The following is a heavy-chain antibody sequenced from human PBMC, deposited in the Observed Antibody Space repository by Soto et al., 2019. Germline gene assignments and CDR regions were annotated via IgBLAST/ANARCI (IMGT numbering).Heavy chain of an antibody. V-gene: IGHV1-69*02. D-gene: IGHD3-9*01. Sequence: SVKVSCKASGGTFSSYTISWVRQAPGQGLEWMGRIIPILGIANYAQKFQGRVTIAADKSTSTAYMELSSLRSEDTAVYYCENGLQNYDMLTGHNPYGMDVWGQGTAVTVSS. CDR1: GGTFSSYT. CDR3: ENGLQNYDMLTGHNPYGMDV. J-gene: IGHJ6*02. CDR2: IIPILGIA.